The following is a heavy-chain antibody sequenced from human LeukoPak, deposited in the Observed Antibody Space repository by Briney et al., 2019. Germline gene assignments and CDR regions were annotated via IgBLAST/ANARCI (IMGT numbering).Heavy chain of an antibody. J-gene: IGHJ4*02. D-gene: IGHD5-18*01. CDR1: GVSISSSNSY. CDR3: ARARRRGYSYGYDLTY. CDR2: IYYSGNT. V-gene: IGHV4-39*07. Sequence: NPSETLSLTCTVSGVSISSSNSYWGWIRQPPGKGLEWIGSIYYSGNTYYNASLKSQVSISVDTSKNQFSLKLSSVTAADMAVYYCARARRRGYSYGYDLTYWGQGTLVTVSS.